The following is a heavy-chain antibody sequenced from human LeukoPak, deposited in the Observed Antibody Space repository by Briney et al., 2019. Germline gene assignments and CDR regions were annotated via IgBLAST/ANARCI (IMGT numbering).Heavy chain of an antibody. D-gene: IGHD2-15*01. V-gene: IGHV3-33*01. CDR2: IWYDGSNK. J-gene: IGHJ4*02. Sequence: GGSLRLSCAASGFTFSSYGMHWVRQAPGKGLEWVAVIWYDGSNKYYADSVKGRFTISRDNSKNTLYLQMNSLRAEDTAVYYCARNEGGGRYIMFAYWGQGTLVTVSS. CDR3: ARNEGGGRYIMFAY. CDR1: GFTFSSYG.